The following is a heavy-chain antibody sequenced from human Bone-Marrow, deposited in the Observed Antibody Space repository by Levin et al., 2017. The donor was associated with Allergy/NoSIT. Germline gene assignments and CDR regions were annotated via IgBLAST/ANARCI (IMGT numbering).Heavy chain of an antibody. D-gene: IGHD3-3*01. CDR1: GLSFSSYW. Sequence: PGESLKISCAASGLSFSSYWMTWVRQAPGKGLQWVANIKQDGSEKYYVESVKGRFTISRDNARNSLFLQMNSLRVEDTAVYYCARLVGYDLWSDYYMRPSYGMDFWGQGTTVTVSS. CDR2: IKQDGSEK. CDR3: ARLVGYDLWSDYYMRPSYGMDF. V-gene: IGHV3-7*01. J-gene: IGHJ6*02.